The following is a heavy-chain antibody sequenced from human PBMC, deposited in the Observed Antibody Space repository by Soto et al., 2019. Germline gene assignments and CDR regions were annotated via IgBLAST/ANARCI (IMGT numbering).Heavy chain of an antibody. D-gene: IGHD2-21*01. J-gene: IGHJ6*03. V-gene: IGHV1-8*01. CDR1: GYTFTSYD. Sequence: QVQLVQSGAEVKKPGASVKVSCKASGYTFTSYDINWVRQATGQGLEWMGWMNPNSNNTGYAQKFQGRVTMARNTSISKAYLEPRSLRSQDTALDYWARVRDPLNDMDVRGNGTTVTVAS. CDR2: MNPNSNNT. CDR3: ARVRDPLNDMDV.